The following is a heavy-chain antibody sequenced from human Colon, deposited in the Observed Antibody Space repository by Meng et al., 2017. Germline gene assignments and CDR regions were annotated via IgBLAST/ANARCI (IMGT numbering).Heavy chain of an antibody. V-gene: IGHV1-3*01. Sequence: QVQLVQSGAEVMKPGASVKVSCKASAYTFSRYAMHWVRQAPGQRLEWMRWINAGNGNTTRDTSATTTYMELSSLRSEDTAVYYCARDAREISHGMDVWGQGTMVTVSS. D-gene: IGHD5-24*01. J-gene: IGHJ6*02. CDR2: INAGNGNT. CDR3: ARDAREISHGMDV. CDR1: AYTFSRYA.